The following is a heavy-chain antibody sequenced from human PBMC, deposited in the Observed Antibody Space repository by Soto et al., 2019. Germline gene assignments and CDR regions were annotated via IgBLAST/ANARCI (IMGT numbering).Heavy chain of an antibody. CDR1: GGTFSSYA. J-gene: IGHJ4*02. Sequence: SVKVSCKASGGTFSSYAISWVRQAPGQGLEWMGGIIPIFVTANYAQKFQGRVTITADESTSTAYMELSSLRSEDTAVYYCASSLSGSDYYVDYWGQGTLVTVSS. D-gene: IGHD1-26*01. CDR3: ASSLSGSDYYVDY. V-gene: IGHV1-69*13. CDR2: IIPIFVTA.